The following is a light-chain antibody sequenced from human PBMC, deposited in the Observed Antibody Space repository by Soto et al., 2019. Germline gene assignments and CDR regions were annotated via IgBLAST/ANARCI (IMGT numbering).Light chain of an antibody. Sequence: EIVLTQSPGTLSLSPGERVTLSCRASQSLTNNYFAWHQQQPGRALRLLIDGASTRATGIPDRFSGSGSGTDFPLTIRRLEPEDVAVYYCQQYEAVVTFGQGTKVEI. CDR3: QQYEAVVT. J-gene: IGKJ1*01. V-gene: IGKV3-20*01. CDR1: QSLTNNY. CDR2: GAS.